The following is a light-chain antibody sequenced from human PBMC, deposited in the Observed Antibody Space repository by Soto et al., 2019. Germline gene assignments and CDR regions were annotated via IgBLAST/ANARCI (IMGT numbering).Light chain of an antibody. Sequence: QSVLTQPPSVSGAPGQTVTISCTGSSSNIGAGYDVHWYQQLPGTAPKLLIYGNNNRPSGVPDRFSGSKSGTSASLAITGLQTEDEAHYYCQSYDLSLSGSRVFGGGTKVTVL. CDR2: GNN. CDR3: QSYDLSLSGSRV. CDR1: SSNIGAGYD. V-gene: IGLV1-40*01. J-gene: IGLJ3*02.